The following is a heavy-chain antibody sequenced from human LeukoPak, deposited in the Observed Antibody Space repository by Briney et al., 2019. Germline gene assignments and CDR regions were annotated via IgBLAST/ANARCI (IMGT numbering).Heavy chain of an antibody. Sequence: SETLSLTCAVYGGSFSGYYWSWIRQPPGKGLEWIGEINHSGSTNYNPSLKSRVTISVDTSKNQFSLKLSSVTAADTAVYYCARGRAVAGTRGAFDIWGQGTMVTVSS. V-gene: IGHV4-34*01. CDR3: ARGRAVAGTRGAFDI. CDR1: GGSFSGYY. J-gene: IGHJ3*02. D-gene: IGHD6-19*01. CDR2: INHSGST.